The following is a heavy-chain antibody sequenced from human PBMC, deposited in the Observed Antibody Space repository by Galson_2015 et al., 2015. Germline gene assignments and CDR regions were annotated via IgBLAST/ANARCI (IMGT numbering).Heavy chain of an antibody. Sequence: SLRLSCAASAFAFSIYDMNWIRQAPGKGLEWVSYITSTGDTTYYADPVKGRFTVSRDNAKNSLFLQMNSLRAEDTALYYCAKTTVAAGSSWYMDAWGKGTTVTVSS. CDR2: ITSTGDTT. D-gene: IGHD4-23*01. CDR1: AFAFSIYD. J-gene: IGHJ6*03. V-gene: IGHV3-48*03. CDR3: AKTTVAAGSSWYMDA.